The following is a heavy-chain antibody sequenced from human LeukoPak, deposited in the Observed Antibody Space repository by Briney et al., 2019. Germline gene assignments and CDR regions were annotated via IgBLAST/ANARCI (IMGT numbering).Heavy chain of an antibody. J-gene: IGHJ4*02. CDR1: GFTVSSNY. Sequence: GGSLRLSCAASGFTVSSNYMSWVRQAPGKGLEWVSVIHSGGSTYYADSVKGRFTISRDNSKNTLYLQMNSLRAEDTAVYYCARDRSGDYEDYWGQGTLVTVSS. CDR2: IHSGGST. V-gene: IGHV3-53*01. CDR3: ARDRSGDYEDY. D-gene: IGHD4-17*01.